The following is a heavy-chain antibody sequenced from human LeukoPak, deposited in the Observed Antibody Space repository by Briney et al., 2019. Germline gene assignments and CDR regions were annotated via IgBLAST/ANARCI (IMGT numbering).Heavy chain of an antibody. CDR1: GGSFSGYY. Sequence: SETLSLTCAVYGGSFSGYYWSWIRQPPEKGLEWIGEINHSGSTNYNPPLKSRVTIPVDTSKNQFSLTLSSVTAAHTAVYYCARVRLDYYYGMDVWGQGTTVTVSS. CDR2: INHSGST. D-gene: IGHD5-12*01. J-gene: IGHJ6*02. V-gene: IGHV4-34*01. CDR3: ARVRLDYYYGMDV.